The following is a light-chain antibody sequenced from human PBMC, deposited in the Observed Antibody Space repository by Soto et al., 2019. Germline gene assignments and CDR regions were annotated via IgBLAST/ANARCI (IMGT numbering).Light chain of an antibody. V-gene: IGLV2-23*02. Sequence: QLVLTQPASVSGSPGQSITISCTGTNRDVGTYNLVSWYQQHPGKAPKVMIYEVSKRPSGVSNRFSGSKSGNTASLTISGLQAEDEADYYCCSYAGSSTYVFGTGTKVTVL. CDR1: NRDVGTYNL. CDR3: CSYAGSSTYV. J-gene: IGLJ1*01. CDR2: EVS.